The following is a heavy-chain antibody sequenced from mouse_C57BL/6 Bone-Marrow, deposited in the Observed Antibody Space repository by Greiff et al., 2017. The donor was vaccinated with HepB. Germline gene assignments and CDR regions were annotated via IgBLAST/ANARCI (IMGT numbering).Heavy chain of an antibody. CDR1: GYTFTDYY. CDR3: ARKEGYGNRPAWFAY. J-gene: IGHJ3*01. CDR2: INPYNGGT. D-gene: IGHD2-1*01. Sequence: VQLQQSGPVLVKPGASVKMSCKASGYTFTDYYMNWVKQSHGKSLEWIGVINPYNGGTSYNQKFKGKATLTVDKSSSTAYMELNSLTSEDSAVYYCARKEGYGNRPAWFAYWGQGTLVTVSA. V-gene: IGHV1-19*01.